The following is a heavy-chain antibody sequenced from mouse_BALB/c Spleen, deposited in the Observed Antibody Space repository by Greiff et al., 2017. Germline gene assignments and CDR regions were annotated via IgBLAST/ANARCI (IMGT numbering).Heavy chain of an antibody. CDR3: ARRYAMDY. CDR2: ISYSGST. V-gene: IGHV3-2*02. Sequence: VQLKESGPGLVKPSQSLSLTCTVTGYSITSDYAWNWIRQFPGNKLEWMGYISYSGSTSYNPSLKSRISITRDTSKNQFFLQLNSETTEDTATYYCARRYAMDYWGQGTSVTVSS. J-gene: IGHJ4*01. CDR1: GYSITSDYA.